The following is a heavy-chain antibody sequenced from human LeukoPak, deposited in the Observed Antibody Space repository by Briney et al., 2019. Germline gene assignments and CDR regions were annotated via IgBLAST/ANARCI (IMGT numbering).Heavy chain of an antibody. J-gene: IGHJ3*02. CDR2: IKSDGSTT. V-gene: IGHV3-74*01. CDR1: GFTFSSYW. D-gene: IGHD1-26*01. Sequence: GGSLRLSCAASGFTFSSYWMHWVRQAPGKGLVWVSRIKSDGSTTGYADSMKGRFTISRDNAKNTLYLQMNSLRAEDTAVYYCARGGSPPEALGDAFDIWGQGTMVTVSS. CDR3: ARGGSPPEALGDAFDI.